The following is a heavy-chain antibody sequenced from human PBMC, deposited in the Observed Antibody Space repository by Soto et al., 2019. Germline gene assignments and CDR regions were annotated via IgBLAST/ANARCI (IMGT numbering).Heavy chain of an antibody. J-gene: IGHJ3*02. Sequence: GSGPTLVNPTQTPPLTCPLSGVSLSTRGVGVGWVRQPPGKALEWLALIYWDDDKRYSPSLKSRLTITKDTSKNQVVLTMTNMDPVDTATYYCAHSSYDYHDDAFDIWGQGTMVTVSS. CDR2: IYWDDDK. CDR1: GVSLSTRGVG. V-gene: IGHV2-5*02. D-gene: IGHD5-12*01. CDR3: AHSSYDYHDDAFDI.